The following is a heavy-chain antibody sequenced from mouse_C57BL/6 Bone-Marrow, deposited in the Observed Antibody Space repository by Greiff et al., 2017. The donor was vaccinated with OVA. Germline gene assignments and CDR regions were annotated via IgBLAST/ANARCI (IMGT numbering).Heavy chain of an antibody. V-gene: IGHV1-55*01. CDR3: ARRRLRRRAWFAY. Sequence: QVQLQQPGAELVKPGASVKMSCKASGYTFTSYWITWVKQRPGQGLEWIGDIYPGSGSTNYNEKFKSKATLTVDTSSSTAYMQLSSLTSEDSAVYDCARRRLRRRAWFAYWGQGTLVTVSA. D-gene: IGHD2-4*01. CDR1: GYTFTSYW. J-gene: IGHJ3*01. CDR2: IYPGSGST.